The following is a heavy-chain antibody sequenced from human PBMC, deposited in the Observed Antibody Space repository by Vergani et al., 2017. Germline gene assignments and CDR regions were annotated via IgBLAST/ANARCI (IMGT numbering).Heavy chain of an antibody. CDR3: AREVTCSSTSCYSGAFDI. CDR1: GGSISSYY. J-gene: IGHJ3*02. V-gene: IGHV4-59*01. CDR2: IYYSGST. Sequence: QVQLQESGPGLVKPSETLSLTCTVSGGSISSYYWSWIRQPPGEGLEWSGYIYYSGSTNYNPSLKSRVTISVDTSKNQFSLKLSSVTAADTAVYYCAREVTCSSTSCYSGAFDIWGQGTMVTVSS. D-gene: IGHD2-2*01.